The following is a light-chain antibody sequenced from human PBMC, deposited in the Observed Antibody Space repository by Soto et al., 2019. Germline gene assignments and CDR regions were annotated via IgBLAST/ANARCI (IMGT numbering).Light chain of an antibody. CDR2: EVS. CDR1: SGDVGNYDL. J-gene: IGLJ3*02. Sequence: QSALTQPASVSGSPGQSITISCSGSSGDVGNYDLVSWYQQIPGKAPQLMIFEVSRRPSRVSDRFSGSKSGNTASLTISGLLAEDEGDFYCCSYAGNGAWVFGGGTKLTVL. V-gene: IGLV2-23*02. CDR3: CSYAGNGAWV.